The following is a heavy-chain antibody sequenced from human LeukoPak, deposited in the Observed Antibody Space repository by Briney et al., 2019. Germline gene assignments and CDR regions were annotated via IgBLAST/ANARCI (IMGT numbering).Heavy chain of an antibody. V-gene: IGHV3-48*01. J-gene: IGHJ4*02. CDR2: ISGTDSTI. CDR3: ARRFGY. Sequence: PGGSLRLSCAASGFTFSRYSMNWVRQAPGKGLEWVSYISGTDSTIYYAAAVKGRFTISRDNAKNSMYLQMNSLRVEDTAVYYCARRFGYWGQGTMVTVSS. CDR1: GFTFSRYS.